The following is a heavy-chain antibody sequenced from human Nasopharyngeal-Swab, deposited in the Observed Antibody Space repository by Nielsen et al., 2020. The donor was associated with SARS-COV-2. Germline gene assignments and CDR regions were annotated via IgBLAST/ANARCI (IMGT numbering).Heavy chain of an antibody. D-gene: IGHD4-17*01. CDR3: ASYTTVTTRYDY. CDR1: GGTFSSYA. J-gene: IGHJ4*02. Sequence: SVKVSCKASGGTFSSYAISWVRQAPGQRLEWMGRIIPILGIANYAQKFQGRVTITADKSTSTAYMELSSLRSEDTAVYYCASYTTVTTRYDYWGQGTLVTVSS. V-gene: IGHV1-69*04. CDR2: IIPILGIA.